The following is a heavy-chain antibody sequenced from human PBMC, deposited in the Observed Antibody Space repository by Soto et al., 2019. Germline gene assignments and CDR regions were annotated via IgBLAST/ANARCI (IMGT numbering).Heavy chain of an antibody. J-gene: IGHJ4*02. CDR3: ARENCGGGDCSTIDY. CDR2: IYNNGYT. V-gene: IGHV4-30-4*01. D-gene: IGHD2-21*02. CDR1: GDSISVGEYY. Sequence: QVQLQESGPGLVKPSETLSLTCSVSGDSISVGEYYWSWIRQPPGKGLEWIGYIYNNGYTDYNPSLQSRVSMSVDTSKNQFFLNLNSVTAADTAVYYCARENCGGGDCSTIDYWGQGTLVTVSS.